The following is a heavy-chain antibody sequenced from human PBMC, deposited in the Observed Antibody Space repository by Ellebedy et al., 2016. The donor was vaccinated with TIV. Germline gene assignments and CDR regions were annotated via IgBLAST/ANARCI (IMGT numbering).Heavy chain of an antibody. D-gene: IGHD2-21*01. J-gene: IGHJ3*02. Sequence: SETLSLTXAVYGGSFSGYYWSWIRQPPGKGLEWIGEINHSGSTNYNPSLKSRVTISVDTSKNQFSLKLSSVTAADTAVYYCARHISTLDAFDIWGQGTMVTVSS. CDR1: GGSFSGYY. V-gene: IGHV4-34*01. CDR3: ARHISTLDAFDI. CDR2: INHSGST.